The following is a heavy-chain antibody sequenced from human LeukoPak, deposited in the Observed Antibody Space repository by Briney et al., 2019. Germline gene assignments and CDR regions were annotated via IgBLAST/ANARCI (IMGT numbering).Heavy chain of an antibody. Sequence: GGSLRLSCAASGFTFSTYTMNWVRQAPGKGLEWVSSISTSSNYIYYADSMKGRFTISRDNAKNSVYLQMNSLRAEDTAVYYCARVGVSGSGKTYFYDYYMDVWGRGTTVTVSS. V-gene: IGHV3-21*01. CDR1: GFTFSTYT. J-gene: IGHJ6*03. CDR3: ARVGVSGSGKTYFYDYYMDV. CDR2: ISTSSNYI. D-gene: IGHD3-10*01.